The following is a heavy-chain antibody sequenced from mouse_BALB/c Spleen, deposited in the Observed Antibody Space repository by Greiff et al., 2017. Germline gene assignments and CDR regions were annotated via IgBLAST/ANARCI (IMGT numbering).Heavy chain of an antibody. CDR1: GFTFSDYY. V-gene: IGHV5-4*02. CDR2: ISDGCSYT. Sequence: EVQVVESGGGLVKPGGSLKLSCAASGFTFSDYYMYWVRQTPEKRLEWVATISDGCSYTYYPDSVKGRFTISRDNAKNNLYLQMSSLKSEDTAMYYCARGTTVGDYAMDYWGQGTSVTVSS. CDR3: ARGTTVGDYAMDY. D-gene: IGHD2-14*01. J-gene: IGHJ4*01.